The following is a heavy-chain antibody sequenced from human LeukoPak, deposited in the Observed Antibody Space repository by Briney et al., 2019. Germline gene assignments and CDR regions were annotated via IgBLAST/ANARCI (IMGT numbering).Heavy chain of an antibody. J-gene: IGHJ6*03. CDR1: EFTFSDYS. V-gene: IGHV3-21*01. CDR2: ISTVSTYT. D-gene: IGHD3-3*01. Sequence: PGWYLGFSCAAAEFTFSDYSINWVRQAPGKGLNWVSSISTVSTYTNYAESVRGRCRISRDNAKGLLYLQMSNLRDEDTGVYYCARDASGYFHYYYMDVWSKGTTVTVSS. CDR3: ARDASGYFHYYYMDV.